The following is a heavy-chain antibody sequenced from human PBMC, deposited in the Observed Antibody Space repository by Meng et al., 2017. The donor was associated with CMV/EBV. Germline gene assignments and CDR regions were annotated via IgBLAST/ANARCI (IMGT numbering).Heavy chain of an antibody. V-gene: IGHV1-18*01. Sequence: ASVKVSCKASGYTFTSYGISWVRQAPGQGLEWMGWISAYNGNTNYAQKLQGRVTMTTDTSTSTAYMELRSLRSDDTAVYYCARLWADIVVVPAAIQVGYYFDYWGQGTLVTVS. CDR3: ARLWADIVVVPAAIQVGYYFDY. CDR2: ISAYNGNT. J-gene: IGHJ4*02. CDR1: GYTFTSYG. D-gene: IGHD2-2*02.